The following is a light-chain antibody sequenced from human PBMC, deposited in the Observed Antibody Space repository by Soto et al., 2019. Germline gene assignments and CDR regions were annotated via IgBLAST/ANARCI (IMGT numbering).Light chain of an antibody. Sequence: DIQITQSPSTLSGSVGDRVTITCRASQTISSWLAWYQQKPGKAPKLLIYKASTLKSGVPSRFSGSGSGTEITLTISSLQPDDFATYYCQHYNSYSEAFGQGTKV. V-gene: IGKV1-5*03. CDR2: KAS. J-gene: IGKJ1*01. CDR1: QTISSW. CDR3: QHYNSYSEA.